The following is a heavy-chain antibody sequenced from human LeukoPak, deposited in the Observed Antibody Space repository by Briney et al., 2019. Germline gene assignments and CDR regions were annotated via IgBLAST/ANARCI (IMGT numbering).Heavy chain of an antibody. J-gene: IGHJ4*02. D-gene: IGHD3-22*01. CDR2: ISGNGGRT. Sequence: GGSLRLSCAASGFTFNNYAMSWVRQAPGKGLEWVSAISGNGGRTYYADSVKGRFTTSKDNSKNTLNLQMHRLRVEDTAVYYCTRVMWDSSGYPIDYWGQGSLVTVSS. CDR3: TRVMWDSSGYPIDY. V-gene: IGHV3-23*01. CDR1: GFTFNNYA.